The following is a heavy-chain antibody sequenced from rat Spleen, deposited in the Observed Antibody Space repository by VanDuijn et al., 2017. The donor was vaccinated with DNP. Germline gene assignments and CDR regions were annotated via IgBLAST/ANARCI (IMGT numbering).Heavy chain of an antibody. V-gene: IGHV5S13*01. J-gene: IGHJ1*01. CDR2: ITSSGSNT. CDR1: GFTFSKEA. D-gene: IGHD1-11*01. CDR3: ARDGTVFRYFDF. Sequence: EVQLVESGGGLVQPGRSLKLSCAVSGFTFSKEAMAWVRQAPTKGLEWVATITSSGSNTFYPDSVKGRFTISRDNVKNTLYLQMNSLRSEDTATYYCARDGTVFRYFDFWGPGTMVIVSS.